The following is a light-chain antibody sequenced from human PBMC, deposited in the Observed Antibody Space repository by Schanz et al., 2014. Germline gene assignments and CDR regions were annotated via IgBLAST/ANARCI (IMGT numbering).Light chain of an antibody. Sequence: QSVLTQPPSASGTPGQRVTISCSGSSSNIGSNTVVWYQQLPGTAPKLLIYSNNQRPSGVPARFSGSKSGTSASLAISGLQSEDEGHYYCAAWDDNLEGVFGGGTKLTVL. J-gene: IGLJ3*02. CDR3: AAWDDNLEGV. CDR2: SNN. CDR1: SSNIGSNT. V-gene: IGLV1-44*01.